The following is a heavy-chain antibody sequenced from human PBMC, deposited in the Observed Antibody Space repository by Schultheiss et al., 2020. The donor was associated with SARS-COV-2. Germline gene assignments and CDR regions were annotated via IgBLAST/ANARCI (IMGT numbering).Heavy chain of an antibody. J-gene: IGHJ6*02. CDR2: ISGSGGST. V-gene: IGHV3-23*01. D-gene: IGHD2-2*01. CDR1: GFTFSSYA. CDR3: TRDGGQVVPAAMSFAPTYYHYYGMGV. Sequence: GGSLRLSCAASGFTFSSYAMSWVRQAPGKGLEWVSAISGSGGSTYYADSVKGRFTISRDNSKNTLYLQMNSLRAEDTAVYYCTRDGGQVVPAAMSFAPTYYHYYGMGVWGHGSTGSVSS.